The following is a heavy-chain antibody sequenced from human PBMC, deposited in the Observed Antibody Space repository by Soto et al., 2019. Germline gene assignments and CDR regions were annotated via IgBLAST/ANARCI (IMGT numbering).Heavy chain of an antibody. J-gene: IGHJ4*01. CDR3: ARHPSYEGY. Sequence: QVQLQESGPGLVKPSETLSLTCTVSGGSISSYYLSWIRQPPGKGLEWIGYIYYSGSTTYKPSLKVRVTISVDTSKNQFSLKLTSVTAADTAVYYCARHPSYEGYWGHGTLVTVSS. CDR1: GGSISSYY. CDR2: IYYSGST. V-gene: IGHV4-59*08. D-gene: IGHD5-18*01.